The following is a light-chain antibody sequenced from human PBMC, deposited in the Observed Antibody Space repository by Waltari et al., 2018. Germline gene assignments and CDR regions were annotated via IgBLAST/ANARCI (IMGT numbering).Light chain of an antibody. J-gene: IGLJ1*01. V-gene: IGLV2-14*01. CDR3: SSYTSSSTYV. CDR2: EVS. Sequence: QSALTQPASVSGSPGQSITISCTGTSSAVGAYNYVSWYQQHPAKVPKLMIYEVSNRPSGVSNRFSGSKSGNTASLTISGLQAEDEADYYCSSYTSSSTYVFGTGTSVTVL. CDR1: SSAVGAYNY.